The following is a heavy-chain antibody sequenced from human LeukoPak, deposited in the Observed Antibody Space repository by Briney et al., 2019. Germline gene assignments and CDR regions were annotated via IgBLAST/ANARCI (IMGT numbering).Heavy chain of an antibody. CDR1: GFTFSDYY. CDR3: ARDQSGYYYPSDAFDI. CDR2: ISSSGSTI. D-gene: IGHD3-22*01. Sequence: GGSLRLSCAASGFTFSDYYMSWIRQAPGKGLEWVSYISSSGSTIYYADSVKGRFTISRDNAKNSLYLQMNSLGAEDTAVYYCARDQSGYYYPSDAFDIWGQGTMVTVSS. J-gene: IGHJ3*02. V-gene: IGHV3-11*04.